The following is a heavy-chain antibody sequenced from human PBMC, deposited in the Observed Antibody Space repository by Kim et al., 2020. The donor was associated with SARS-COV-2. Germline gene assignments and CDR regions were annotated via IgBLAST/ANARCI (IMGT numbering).Heavy chain of an antibody. CDR2: GSET. CDR3: AGSRTFDY. Sequence: GSETHCVEAVKSRFTISRDNAKNSVYQQMNSLRAEGTAVYYCAGSRTFDYWGQGALVTVSS. V-gene: IGHV3-7*03. J-gene: IGHJ4*02.